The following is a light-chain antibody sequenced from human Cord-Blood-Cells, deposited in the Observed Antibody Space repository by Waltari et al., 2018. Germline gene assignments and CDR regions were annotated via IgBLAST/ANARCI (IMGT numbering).Light chain of an antibody. V-gene: IGLV3-19*01. Sequence: SSELTQDPAVSVALGPTVRITCQGDSLRSYYDSWYQQKPGQAPVLCIYGKNNRPSGNPDRFSGSSSENTSSLTITGAQAEDEADYYCNSRDSSGNHWVFGGGTKLTVL. CDR3: NSRDSSGNHWV. CDR2: GKN. CDR1: SLRSYY. J-gene: IGLJ3*02.